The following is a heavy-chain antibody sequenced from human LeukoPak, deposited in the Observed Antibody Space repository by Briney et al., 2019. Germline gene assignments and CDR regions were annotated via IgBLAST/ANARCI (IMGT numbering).Heavy chain of an antibody. Sequence: GGSLRLSCAASGFIFSTYDMHWVRQAPGKGLEWVAVVSYDGSNIYHAASVQGRFTISRDNSKNTLYLQMNSLRAEDTTVYYCAKSLDAQAVADPFDYWGQGTLVTVSS. CDR3: AKSLDAQAVADPFDY. V-gene: IGHV3-30*18. CDR2: VSYDGSNI. CDR1: GFIFSTYD. D-gene: IGHD6-19*01. J-gene: IGHJ4*02.